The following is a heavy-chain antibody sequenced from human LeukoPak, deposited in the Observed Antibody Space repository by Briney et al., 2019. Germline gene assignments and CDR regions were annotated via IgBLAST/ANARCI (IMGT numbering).Heavy chain of an antibody. CDR2: IYHTGSS. CDR1: GDPITSGDYF. J-gene: IGHJ6*01. Sequence: SETLSLTCRVTGDPITSGDYFWSWVRQPPGKGLEWVGYIYHTGSSYCNPSLKNHLSLSVDTSKNQFSLNLTSVTVADTASYFCARLGDLGMDVWGQGTTVSVFS. D-gene: IGHD3-16*01. CDR3: ARLGDLGMDV. V-gene: IGHV4-30-4*01.